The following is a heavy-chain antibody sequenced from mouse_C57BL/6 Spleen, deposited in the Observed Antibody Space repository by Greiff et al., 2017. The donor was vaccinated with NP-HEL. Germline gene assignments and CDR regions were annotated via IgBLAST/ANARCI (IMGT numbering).Heavy chain of an antibody. V-gene: IGHV5-4*03. Sequence: EVKLMESGGGLVKPGGSLKLSCAASGFTFSSYAMSWVRQTPEKRLEWVATISDGGSYTYYPDNVKGRFTISRDNAKNNLYLQMSHLKSEDTAMYYCARGGDGSSYDYFEVWGTGTTVTVSS. J-gene: IGHJ1*03. CDR2: ISDGGSYT. D-gene: IGHD1-1*01. CDR1: GFTFSSYA. CDR3: ARGGDGSSYDYFEV.